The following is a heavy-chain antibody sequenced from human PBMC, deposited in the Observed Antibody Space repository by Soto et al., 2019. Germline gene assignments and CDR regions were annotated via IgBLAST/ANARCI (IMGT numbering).Heavy chain of an antibody. Sequence: EVQLLESGGGLVQPGGSLRLSCAASGFTFSSYAMSWVRQAPGKGLEWVSAISGSGGSTDYADSVKGRFTISRDTSKNTLYLQRNSLRAEDTVVYYCAKYITGTNRACDYWGQGTLVTVAS. J-gene: IGHJ4*02. CDR3: AKYITGTNRACDY. CDR1: GFTFSSYA. D-gene: IGHD1-20*01. V-gene: IGHV3-23*01. CDR2: ISGSGGST.